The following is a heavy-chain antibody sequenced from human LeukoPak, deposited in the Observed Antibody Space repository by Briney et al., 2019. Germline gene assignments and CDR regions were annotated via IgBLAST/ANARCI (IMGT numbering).Heavy chain of an antibody. V-gene: IGHV1-58*02. CDR2: IVVGSGNT. CDR3: AADPSGSYYPDY. Sequence: GTSVKASCKASGFTFTSSAMQWVRQARGQRLEWIGWIVVGSGNTNYAQKFQERVTITRDMSTSTAYMELGSLRSEDTAVYYCAADPSGSYYPDYWGQGTLVTVSS. D-gene: IGHD1-26*01. J-gene: IGHJ4*02. CDR1: GFTFTSSA.